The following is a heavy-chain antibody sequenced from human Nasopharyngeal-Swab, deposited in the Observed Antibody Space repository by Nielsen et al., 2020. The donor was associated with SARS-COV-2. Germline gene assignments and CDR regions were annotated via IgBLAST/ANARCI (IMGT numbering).Heavy chain of an antibody. V-gene: IGHV4-61*01. CDR1: GGSVSSGRYY. J-gene: IGHJ3*02. CDR3: ARERPGKSDAFDI. Sequence: SETLSLTCTVSGGSVSSGRYYWSWIRQPPGKGLEWIGYIYDSGSTKYNPSLKSRVTKSIDTSKNQFFLKLTSVTAADTAVYYCARERPGKSDAFDIWGQGTLVTVSS. D-gene: IGHD4-23*01. CDR2: IYDSGST.